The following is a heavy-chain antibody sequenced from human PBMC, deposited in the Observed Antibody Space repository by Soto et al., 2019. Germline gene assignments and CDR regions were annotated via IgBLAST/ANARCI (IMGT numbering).Heavy chain of an antibody. CDR2: ISWDGGST. CDR1: GFTFADYS. CDR3: AKGHVARRATRDYGMDF. J-gene: IGHJ6*02. V-gene: IGHV3-43*01. D-gene: IGHD1-1*01. Sequence: GGSLRPSCAASGFTFADYSTHWVRQAPGKGLEWVSLISWDGGSTYYADSVKGRFTISRDNSKNSLYLQMNRLRTEDTALYYYAKGHVARRATRDYGMDFWGQGTTVTVSS.